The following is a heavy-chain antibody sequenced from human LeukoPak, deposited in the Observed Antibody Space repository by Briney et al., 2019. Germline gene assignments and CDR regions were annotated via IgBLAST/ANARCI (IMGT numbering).Heavy chain of an antibody. Sequence: GGSLRLSCAATGLSVSSNFMSWVRQAPGKGLEWFSVIYGGGSTYYADSVKGRFTISRDTPKNTLYLQMNSLRVEDTAVYYCARDGAVAGTYIYYYYGMDVWGQGTTVTVSS. CDR1: GLSVSSNF. D-gene: IGHD6-19*01. CDR3: ARDGAVAGTYIYYYYGMDV. V-gene: IGHV3-53*01. CDR2: IYGGGST. J-gene: IGHJ6*02.